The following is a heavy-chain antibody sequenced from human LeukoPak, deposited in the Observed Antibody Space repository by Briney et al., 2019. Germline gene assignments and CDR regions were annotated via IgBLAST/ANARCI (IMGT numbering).Heavy chain of an antibody. CDR3: ARGQGNEVLRYFDWLLRPLDY. J-gene: IGHJ4*02. CDR1: GGSISSSSYY. CDR2: IYYSGST. V-gene: IGHV4-39*07. D-gene: IGHD3-9*01. Sequence: PETLSLTGTFFGGSISSSSYYGGWIRPPPVKGLEWIGSIYYSGSTYYNPSLKSRVTISVDTSKNQYSLKLSSVTAADTAVYYCARGQGNEVLRYFDWLLRPLDYWGQGTLVTVSS.